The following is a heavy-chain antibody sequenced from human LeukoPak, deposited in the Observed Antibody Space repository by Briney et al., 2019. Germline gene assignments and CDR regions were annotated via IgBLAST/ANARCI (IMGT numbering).Heavy chain of an antibody. V-gene: IGHV1-24*01. CDR2: FDPEDGET. J-gene: IGHJ4*02. CDR3: ATQGVNSDVWFGELFFDY. D-gene: IGHD3-10*01. CDR1: GYTLTELS. Sequence: GASVKVSCKVSGYTLTELSMHWVRQAPGKGLEWMGGFDPEDGETIYAQKFQGRVTMTEDTSTDTAYMELSSLRSEDTAVYYCATQGVNSDVWFGELFFDYWGQGTLVTVSS.